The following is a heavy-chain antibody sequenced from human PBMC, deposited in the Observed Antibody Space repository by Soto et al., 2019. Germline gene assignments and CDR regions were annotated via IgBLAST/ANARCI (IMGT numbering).Heavy chain of an antibody. Sequence: TLSLTCSVSGGSISRYYWSWIRQPPGKGLEWIGYAYYSGDTGYNPSLKSRVTMAVDTSKSQVSLKLSSVTAADTAVYYCARDRSTYGGGGTGEVKENWFDPWGQGALVTVSS. D-gene: IGHD2-8*01. CDR1: GGSISRYY. CDR2: AYYSGDT. CDR3: ARDRSTYGGGGTGEVKENWFDP. V-gene: IGHV4-59*01. J-gene: IGHJ5*02.